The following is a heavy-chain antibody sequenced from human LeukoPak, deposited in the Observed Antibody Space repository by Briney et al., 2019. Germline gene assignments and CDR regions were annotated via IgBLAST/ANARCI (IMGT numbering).Heavy chain of an antibody. J-gene: IGHJ3*02. CDR3: AKDGYCSSTSCQGRDAFDI. Sequence: GRSLRLSCAASGFTFSSYAMSWVRQAPGKGLEWVSAISGSGGSTYYADSVKGRFTISRDNSKNTLYLQMNSLRAEDTAVYYCAKDGYCSSTSCQGRDAFDIWGQGTMVTVSS. D-gene: IGHD2-2*03. V-gene: IGHV3-23*01. CDR1: GFTFSSYA. CDR2: ISGSGGST.